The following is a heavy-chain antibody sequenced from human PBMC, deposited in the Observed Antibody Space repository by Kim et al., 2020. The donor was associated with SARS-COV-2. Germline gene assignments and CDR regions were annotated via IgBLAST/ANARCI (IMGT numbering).Heavy chain of an antibody. D-gene: IGHD2-8*01. CDR3: AKDMSPDGVWTFDY. J-gene: IGHJ4*02. V-gene: IGHV3-23*01. Sequence: ANSVKGRFTVSRDISKSTVFLQMNNRRVDDTAIYYCAKDMSPDGVWTFDYWGQGTLVTVSS.